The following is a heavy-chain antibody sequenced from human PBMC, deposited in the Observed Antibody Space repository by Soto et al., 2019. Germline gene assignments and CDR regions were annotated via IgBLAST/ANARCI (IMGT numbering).Heavy chain of an antibody. J-gene: IGHJ4*02. CDR1: RYNFRDHY. V-gene: IGHV1-46*01. CDR3: ARASGGLDF. Sequence: QVQLVQSGAEVKKPGASVRISCRASRYNFRDHYIHWVRQAPGHGLEWMGIIHPSGGSTSYAQNFQGRVTMTSDTFTTTVYIEINSLRSEDTALYYCARASGGLDFWGQGTLVTVSS. CDR2: IHPSGGST. D-gene: IGHD3-16*01.